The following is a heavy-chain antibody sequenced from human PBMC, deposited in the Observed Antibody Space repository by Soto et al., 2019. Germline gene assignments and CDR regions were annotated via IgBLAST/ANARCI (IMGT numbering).Heavy chain of an antibody. V-gene: IGHV3-23*01. CDR2: ISGRGGST. CDR1: AFTFSSYA. D-gene: IGHD3-9*01. CDR3: AKESDYDILTGYPHYGMDV. Sequence: GGSLRLSCAASAFTFSSYAMTWVRQAPGKGLEWVSAISGRGGSTYYADSVKGRFTISRDNSKNTLYLQMNSLRAEDTAVYYCAKESDYDILTGYPHYGMDVWGQGTTVTVS. J-gene: IGHJ6*02.